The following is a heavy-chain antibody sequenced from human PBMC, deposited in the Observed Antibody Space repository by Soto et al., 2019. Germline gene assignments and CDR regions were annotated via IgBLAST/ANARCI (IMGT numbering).Heavy chain of an antibody. J-gene: IGHJ6*02. Sequence: PGESLKISCKGSGYSFTSYWISWVRQMPGKGLEWMGRIDPSDSYTNYSPSFQGHVTISADKSISTAYLQWSSLKASDTAMYYCARLGGYSYGSNFYSYYGMDVWGQGTTVTVSS. CDR1: GYSFTSYW. V-gene: IGHV5-10-1*01. CDR2: IDPSDSYT. D-gene: IGHD5-18*01. CDR3: ARLGGYSYGSNFYSYYGMDV.